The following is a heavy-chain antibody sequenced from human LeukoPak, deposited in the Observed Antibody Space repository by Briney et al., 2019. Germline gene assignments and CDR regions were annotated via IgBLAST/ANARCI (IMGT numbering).Heavy chain of an antibody. CDR3: ARGGTNQLSQAFDI. CDR2: IYYSGST. CDR1: GGSISSSSYY. V-gene: IGHV4-39*07. D-gene: IGHD2-2*01. Sequence: SETLSLTCTVSGGSISSSSYYWGWIRQPPGKGLEWIGSIYYSGSTYYNPSLKSRVTISVDTSKNQFSLKLSSVTAADTAVYYCARGGTNQLSQAFDIWGQGTMVTVSS. J-gene: IGHJ3*02.